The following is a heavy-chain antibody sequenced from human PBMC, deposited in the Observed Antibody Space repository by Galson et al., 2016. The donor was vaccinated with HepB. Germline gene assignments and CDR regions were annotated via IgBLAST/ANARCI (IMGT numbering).Heavy chain of an antibody. Sequence: SLRLSCAASGFTFSSYAMSWVRQAPGKGLEWVSSISGSGGDTYYADSVKGRFTISRDNSKTTLYLQMNSLRAEDTAVYYCASLQQVASPYGMDVWGQGTTVTVSS. CDR1: GFTFSSYA. J-gene: IGHJ6*02. V-gene: IGHV3-23*01. CDR2: ISGSGGDT. CDR3: ASLQQVASPYGMDV. D-gene: IGHD2-15*01.